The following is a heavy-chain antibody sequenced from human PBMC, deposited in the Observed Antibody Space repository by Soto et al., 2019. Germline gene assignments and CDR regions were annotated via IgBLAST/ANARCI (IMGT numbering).Heavy chain of an antibody. V-gene: IGHV1-69*06. CDR3: ARVRGYCSGGSCYYYYGMDV. J-gene: IGHJ6*02. Sequence: SVKVSCKASGGTFSSYAISWVRQAPGQGLEWMGGIIPIFGTANYAQKFQGRVTITADKSTSIAYMELSSLRSEDTAVYYCARVRGYCSGGSCYYYYGMDVWGQGTTVTVSS. CDR2: IIPIFGTA. CDR1: GGTFSSYA. D-gene: IGHD2-15*01.